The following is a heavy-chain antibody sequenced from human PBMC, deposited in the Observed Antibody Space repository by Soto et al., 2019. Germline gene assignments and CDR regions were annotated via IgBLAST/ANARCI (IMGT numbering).Heavy chain of an antibody. J-gene: IGHJ4*02. CDR3: TRDRSTVATLNFDY. CDR2: IRSKTYAETT. CDR1: GFTFGDDA. D-gene: IGHD5-12*01. V-gene: IGHV3-49*03. Sequence: PGGSLILSCTASGFTFGDDAMSWFRQAPGKGLEWVGFIRSKTYAETTEYAASVKGRFTISRDDSKSIGYLQMNSLKTEDTAVYYCTRDRSTVATLNFDYWGQGTLVTVSS.